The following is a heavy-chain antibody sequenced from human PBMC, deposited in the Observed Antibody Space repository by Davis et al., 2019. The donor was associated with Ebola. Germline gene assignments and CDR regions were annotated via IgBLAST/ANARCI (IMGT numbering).Heavy chain of an antibody. CDR3: ARVLFSGWYYAFDI. D-gene: IGHD6-19*01. V-gene: IGHV4-39*07. CDR1: GASVSSNSYY. Sequence: MPGGSLRLSCTVSGASVSSNSYYWNWIRQHPGKGLEWIGEINHSGSTNYNPSLKSRVTISVDTSKNQLSLKLSSVTAADTATYYCARVLFSGWYYAFDIWGQGTRVTVS. CDR2: INHSGST. J-gene: IGHJ3*02.